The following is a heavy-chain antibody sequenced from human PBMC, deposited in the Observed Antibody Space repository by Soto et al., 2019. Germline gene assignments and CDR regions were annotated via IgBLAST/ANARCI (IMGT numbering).Heavy chain of an antibody. CDR3: AAPRDEYGSGVTWFTYGMDI. V-gene: IGHV3-23*01. CDR1: GFTFSDFA. D-gene: IGHD3-10*01. Sequence: VGSLRLSCLASGFTFSDFAMTWVRHVPGRGLEWVASLDGAGGSTYYAESVRGRFSISRDNSQNTLFLQMKRLTVDDTAIYYCAAPRDEYGSGVTWFTYGMDIWGQGTTVTVSS. CDR2: LDGAGGST. J-gene: IGHJ6*02.